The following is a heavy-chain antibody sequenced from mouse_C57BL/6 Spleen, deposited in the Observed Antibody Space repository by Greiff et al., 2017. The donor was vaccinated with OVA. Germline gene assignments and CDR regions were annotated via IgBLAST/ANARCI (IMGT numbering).Heavy chain of an antibody. CDR2: IDPEDGDT. Sequence: VHVKQSGAELVRPGASVKLSCTASGFNIKDYYMHWVKQRPEQGLEWIGRIDPEDGDTEYAPKFQGKATMTADTSSNTAYLQLSSLTSEDTAVYYCTTPYSNYRFAYWGQGTLVTVSA. CDR3: TTPYSNYRFAY. V-gene: IGHV14-1*01. D-gene: IGHD2-5*01. J-gene: IGHJ3*01. CDR1: GFNIKDYY.